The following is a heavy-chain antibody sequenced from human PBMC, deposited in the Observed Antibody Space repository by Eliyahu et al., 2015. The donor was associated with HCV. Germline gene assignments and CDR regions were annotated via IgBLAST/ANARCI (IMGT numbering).Heavy chain of an antibody. V-gene: IGHV3-9*01. CDR1: GFRFDDYA. J-gene: IGHJ6*01. Sequence: EVQLVESGGGLVQPGRSLRLSCAATGFRFDDYAMPWVRQAPGKGLEWVSGISWKSDRIGYADSVKGRFTISRDNAMNSLYLQMNSLRAEDTALYYCAKERYSSSSEWYYGMDVWGQGTTVTVSS. CDR3: AKERYSSSSEWYYGMDV. D-gene: IGHD6-6*01. CDR2: ISWKSDRI.